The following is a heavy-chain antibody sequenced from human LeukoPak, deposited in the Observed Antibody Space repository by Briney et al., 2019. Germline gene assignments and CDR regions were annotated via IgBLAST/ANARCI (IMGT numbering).Heavy chain of an antibody. CDR2: ISPNSGST. D-gene: IGHD3-3*01. J-gene: IGHJ5*01. CDR3: ARDRHYDAATVFHP. Sequence: ASVKVSCKASGYIFFNYGIGWVRQAPGQGLEWMGWISPNSGSTKFAERVQDRIIMTTDTSTSTAYMELRSLRSDDTAIYYCARDRHYDAATVFHPWGQGTLVTVSS. CDR1: GYIFFNYG. V-gene: IGHV1-18*01.